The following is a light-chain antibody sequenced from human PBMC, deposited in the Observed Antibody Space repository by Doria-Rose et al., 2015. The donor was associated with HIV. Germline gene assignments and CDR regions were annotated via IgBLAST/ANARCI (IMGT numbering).Light chain of an antibody. V-gene: IGLV1-40*01. Sequence: QSVLTQPPSVSGAPGQRVTISCTGSSSNIGTGYDVHWYQHLPGTAPKLLLYGDNNRPSGVPDRSSASKSGTSASLAITGLQAEDEGDYYCQSFDTSLSGSVFGGGTKVTVL. J-gene: IGLJ2*01. CDR2: GDN. CDR1: SSNIGTGYD. CDR3: QSFDTSLSGSV.